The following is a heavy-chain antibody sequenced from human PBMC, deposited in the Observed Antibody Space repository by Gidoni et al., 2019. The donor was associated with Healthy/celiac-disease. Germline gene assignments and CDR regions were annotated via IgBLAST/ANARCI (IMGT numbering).Heavy chain of an antibody. CDR1: GGTFSSYA. CDR2: ISPIFGTA. J-gene: IGHJ4*02. CDR3: ASDSGSYGSDY. D-gene: IGHD1-26*01. Sequence: QVQLVRSGAGVKKPGSSVTVSCTASGGTFSSYAISWVRQAPGQGLVWVGEISPIFGTANYAQKFQGRVTITADESTSTAYMELSSLRSEDTAVYYCASDSGSYGSDYWGQGTLVTVSS. V-gene: IGHV1-69*01.